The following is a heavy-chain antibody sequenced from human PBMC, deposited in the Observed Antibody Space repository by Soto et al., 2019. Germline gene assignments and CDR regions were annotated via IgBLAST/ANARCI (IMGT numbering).Heavy chain of an antibody. V-gene: IGHV4-4*02. Sequence: QVQLQESGPGLVKPSGTLSLTCAVSSGSISSSNWWSWVRQPPGKGLEWIGEIYHSGSTNYNPSLNRRVTISVDKSKNQFSLKLSSVTAADTAVYYCARVNGDYAGPPPNVYYYYYMDVWGKGTTVTVSS. CDR1: SGSISSSNW. CDR3: ARVNGDYAGPPPNVYYYYYMDV. J-gene: IGHJ6*03. D-gene: IGHD4-17*01. CDR2: IYHSGST.